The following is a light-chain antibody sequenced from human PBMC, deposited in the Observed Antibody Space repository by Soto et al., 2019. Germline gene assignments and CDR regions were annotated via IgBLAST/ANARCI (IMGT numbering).Light chain of an antibody. CDR2: RAS. J-gene: IGKJ1*01. CDR3: QQYGSSPTT. V-gene: IGKV3-20*01. Sequence: IGMTQSPATLSVSPGERATLSCRASQTIYSNVAWYQQRPGQPPRLLIYRASSRATGIPARFSGSGSGTDFTLTISRLEPEDFAVYYCQQYGSSPTTFGQGTKVDIK. CDR1: QTIYSN.